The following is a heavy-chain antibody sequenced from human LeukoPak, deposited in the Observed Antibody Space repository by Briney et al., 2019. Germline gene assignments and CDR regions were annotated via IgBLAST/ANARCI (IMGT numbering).Heavy chain of an antibody. Sequence: GRSLRLSCAASGFTLSSYGMHWVRQAPGKGLEWVAVISYDGSNKYYADSVKGRFTISRDNSKNTLYLQMNSLRAEDTAVYYCAKGVSSSWTYYYYGMDVWGQGTTVTVSS. J-gene: IGHJ6*02. D-gene: IGHD6-13*01. CDR1: GFTLSSYG. CDR2: ISYDGSNK. CDR3: AKGVSSSWTYYYYGMDV. V-gene: IGHV3-30*18.